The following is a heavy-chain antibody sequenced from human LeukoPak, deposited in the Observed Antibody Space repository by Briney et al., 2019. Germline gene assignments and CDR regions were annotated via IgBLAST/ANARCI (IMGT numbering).Heavy chain of an antibody. V-gene: IGHV1-18*01. CDR1: GYTFTSYG. Sequence: ASVKVSCKASGYTFTSYGISWVRQAPGQGLEWMGWIGAYNGNTNYAQKLQGRVTMTTDTSTSTAYMELRSLRSDDTAVYYCARSIAVAGNDAFDIWGQGTMVTVSS. J-gene: IGHJ3*02. CDR3: ARSIAVAGNDAFDI. D-gene: IGHD6-19*01. CDR2: IGAYNGNT.